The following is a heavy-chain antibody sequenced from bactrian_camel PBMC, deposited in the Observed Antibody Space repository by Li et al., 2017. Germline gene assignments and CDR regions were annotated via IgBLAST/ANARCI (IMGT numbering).Heavy chain of an antibody. D-gene: IGHD2*01. CDR2: ITSLPSLFRAA. CDR1: GITFSRHD. J-gene: IGHJ6*01. Sequence: DVQLVESGGGLVQPGGSLRLSCVASGITFSRHDMSWVRQAPGKEVEWVAGITSLPSLFRAASYADSVKGRFTISQDNAKNTVYLQMNALSPEGTAMYYCAADVDPCVVVSDTFIKIGYWSQGTQVTVS. CDR3: AADVDPCVVVSDTFIKIGY. V-gene: IGHV3S10*01.